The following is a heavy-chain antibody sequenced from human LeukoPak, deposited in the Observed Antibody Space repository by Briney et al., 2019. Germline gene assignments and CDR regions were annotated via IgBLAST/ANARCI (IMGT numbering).Heavy chain of an antibody. V-gene: IGHV3-23*01. Sequence: GGSLRLSCAASGFTFSSYAMSWVRQAPGKGLEWVSAISGSGGSTYYADSVKGRFTISRDNTKNTLYLQMNSLRAEDTAVYYCAKDVRMEQLVFDYWGQGTLVTVSS. CDR3: AKDVRMEQLVFDY. CDR2: ISGSGGST. J-gene: IGHJ4*02. CDR1: GFTFSSYA. D-gene: IGHD6-6*01.